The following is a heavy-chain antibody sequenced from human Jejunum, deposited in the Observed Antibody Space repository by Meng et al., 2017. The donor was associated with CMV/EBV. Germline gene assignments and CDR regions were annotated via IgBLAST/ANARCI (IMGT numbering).Heavy chain of an antibody. Sequence: SGFTFSSYWMHWVRQAPGKGLVWVSRISSDGRITSYADSVKGRFTISRDNAKNTLYLQMSSLRAEDTAVYYCARKSCDGDCEFDYWGQGTLGTVSS. CDR2: ISSDGRIT. V-gene: IGHV3-74*01. CDR1: GFTFSSYW. CDR3: ARKSCDGDCEFDY. J-gene: IGHJ4*02. D-gene: IGHD2-21*01.